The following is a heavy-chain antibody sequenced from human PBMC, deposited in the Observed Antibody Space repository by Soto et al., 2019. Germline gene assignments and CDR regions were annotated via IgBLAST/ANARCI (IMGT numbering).Heavy chain of an antibody. CDR1: GFTVNNNH. CDR3: LTAPVVWTY. Sequence: EVQLVESGGGLIQPGGSLRLSCAASGFTVNNNHMSWVRQAPGKGLEWVSIIYSGGTTYYADSVKGRFTISRDKSKNTLYLQMNSLRVEDTAVYYCLTAPVVWTYWGQGTLVTVSS. V-gene: IGHV3-53*01. J-gene: IGHJ4*02. D-gene: IGHD1-1*01. CDR2: IYSGGTT.